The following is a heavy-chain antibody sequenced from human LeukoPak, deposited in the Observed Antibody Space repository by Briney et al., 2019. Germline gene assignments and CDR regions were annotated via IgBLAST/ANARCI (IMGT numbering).Heavy chain of an antibody. Sequence: GGSLRLSCAASGFTFSSYGMHWVRQAPGKGLEWVAVISYDGSNKYYADSVKGRFTISRDNSKNTLYLQMNSLRAEDTAVYYCAKDSGRYSSGWSYPDAHFDYWGQGTLVTVSS. CDR2: ISYDGSNK. D-gene: IGHD6-19*01. CDR1: GFTFSSYG. V-gene: IGHV3-30*18. J-gene: IGHJ4*02. CDR3: AKDSGRYSSGWSYPDAHFDY.